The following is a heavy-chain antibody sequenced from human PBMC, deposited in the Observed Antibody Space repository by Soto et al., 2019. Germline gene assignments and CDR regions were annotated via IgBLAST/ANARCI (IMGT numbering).Heavy chain of an antibody. CDR1: GYTFTSYG. CDR3: ATGEYSSSSGDAFDI. J-gene: IGHJ3*02. Sequence: GASVKVSCKASGYTFTSYGISWVRQAPGQGLEWMGWISAYNGNTIYAQKFQGRVTMTEDTSTDTAYMELSSLRSEDTAVYYCATGEYSSSSGDAFDIWGQGTMVTVSS. CDR2: ISAYNGNT. D-gene: IGHD6-6*01. V-gene: IGHV1-18*01.